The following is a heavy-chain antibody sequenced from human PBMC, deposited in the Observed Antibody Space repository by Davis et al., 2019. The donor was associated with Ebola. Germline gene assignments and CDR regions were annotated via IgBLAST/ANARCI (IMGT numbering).Heavy chain of an antibody. Sequence: GESLKISCKASGYIFTNFWIGWVRQMPGKGLEWMGIMWPGDSDARYSPSFQGQVTMSADKSISSAYLQWSSLKASDTAMYYCARGFHGGNSEGFDYWGQGTLVTVSS. CDR3: ARGFHGGNSEGFDY. CDR2: MWPGDSDA. CDR1: GYIFTNFW. V-gene: IGHV5-51*01. D-gene: IGHD4-23*01. J-gene: IGHJ4*02.